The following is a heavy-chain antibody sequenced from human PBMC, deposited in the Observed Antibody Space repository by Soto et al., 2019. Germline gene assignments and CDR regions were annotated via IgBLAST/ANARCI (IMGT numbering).Heavy chain of an antibody. CDR1: GDSVSSKSSA. J-gene: IGHJ5*01. CDR3: TRALAGSYDS. V-gene: IGHV6-1*01. Sequence: SQTLSLTCAISGDSVSSKSSAWNWIRHSPSRGLELLGRTYYRSKWSTDYAVSVESRITINPDTSKNQFSRHLNSVTPEDTAVYYCTRALAGSYDSWGQGTLVTVSS. CDR2: TYYRSKWST. D-gene: IGHD1-26*01.